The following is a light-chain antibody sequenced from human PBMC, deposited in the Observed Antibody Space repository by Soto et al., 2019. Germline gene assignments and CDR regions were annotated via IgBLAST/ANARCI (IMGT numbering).Light chain of an antibody. CDR2: DVS. CDR1: SSDVGGYNY. Sequence: QSALTQPASVSGSPGQSITISCTGTSSDVGGYNYVSWYQQHPGKAPKLMIYDVSNRPSGVSNRFSGSKSGNTASLTISGRQAEEVGDYYGSSYTSICTYVLVGGGTMLTV. CDR3: SSYTSICTYVL. J-gene: IGLJ2*01. V-gene: IGLV2-14*01.